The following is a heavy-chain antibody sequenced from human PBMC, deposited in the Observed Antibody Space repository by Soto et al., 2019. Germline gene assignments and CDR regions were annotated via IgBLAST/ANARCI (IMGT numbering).Heavy chain of an antibody. CDR1: GCSFSTYA. CDR2: ITPNNGYT. CDR3: ATSYDSGFDP. V-gene: IGHV1-18*01. D-gene: IGHD3-3*01. Sequence: QLQLMQSGGEAKNPGASVKVSCEASGCSFSTYAISWLRQAPGQGLEWMGLITPNNGYTNYAQKFQGRLILTTDIPSSTAYMELTSLRYDDTAMYYCATSYDSGFDPWGQGTLVSVS. J-gene: IGHJ5*02.